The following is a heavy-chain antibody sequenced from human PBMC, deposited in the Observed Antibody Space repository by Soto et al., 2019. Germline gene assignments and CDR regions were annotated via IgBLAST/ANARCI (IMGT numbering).Heavy chain of an antibody. Sequence: SETLSLTCTVSGGSISSGGYYWSWIRQHPGKGLEWIGYIYYSGSTYYNPSLKSRVTISVDTSKNQFSLKLSSVTAADTAVYYCARAYTPGEVTGTPENTASDPWGQGTLVTVSS. CDR2: IYYSGST. CDR3: ARAYTPGEVTGTPENTASDP. D-gene: IGHD1-7*01. CDR1: GGSISSGGYY. J-gene: IGHJ5*02. V-gene: IGHV4-31*03.